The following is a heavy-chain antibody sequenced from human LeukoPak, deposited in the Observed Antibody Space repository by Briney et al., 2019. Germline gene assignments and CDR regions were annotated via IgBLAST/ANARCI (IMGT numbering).Heavy chain of an antibody. V-gene: IGHV1-2*02. D-gene: IGHD5-12*01. J-gene: IGHJ4*02. Sequence: WASVKVSCKASGYTFTGYYMHWVRQAPGQGLEWMGWINPNSGGTNYAQKFQGRVTMTRDTSISTAYMELSRLRSDDTAVYYCARDPTSGYDYLFDYWGQGTLVTASS. CDR2: INPNSGGT. CDR3: ARDPTSGYDYLFDY. CDR1: GYTFTGYY.